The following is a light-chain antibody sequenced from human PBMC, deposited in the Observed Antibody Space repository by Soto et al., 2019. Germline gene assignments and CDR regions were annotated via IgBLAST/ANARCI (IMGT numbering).Light chain of an antibody. CDR3: SSFAGSTSYV. CDR1: RDIGGYDY. Sequence: PPFTAWCSWPSDPRPLHLTRRDIGGYDYVSWYQQHPGKAPKLIIYEVSKRPSAVPNRFSGSKYGNTASLTVSGLQVEDESDYFCSSFAGSTSYVFGTGTKVTVL. J-gene: IGLJ1*01. CDR2: EVS. V-gene: IGLV2-8*01.